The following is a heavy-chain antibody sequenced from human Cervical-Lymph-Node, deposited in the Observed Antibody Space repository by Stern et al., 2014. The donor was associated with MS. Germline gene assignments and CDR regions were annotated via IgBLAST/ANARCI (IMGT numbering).Heavy chain of an antibody. CDR2: IIISGSTT. V-gene: IGHV3-11*01. Sequence: VQLVESGGGLVKPGGSLRLSCAASGFTFSDYYMSWIRQAPGKGLEWVSYIIISGSTTYYADSVQGRFTISTDNAKNSLYLQMNSLRAEDTAVYYCARDSPSWGWCFDYWGQGTLVTVSS. CDR3: ARDSPSWGWCFDY. J-gene: IGHJ4*02. CDR1: GFTFSDYY. D-gene: IGHD6-19*01.